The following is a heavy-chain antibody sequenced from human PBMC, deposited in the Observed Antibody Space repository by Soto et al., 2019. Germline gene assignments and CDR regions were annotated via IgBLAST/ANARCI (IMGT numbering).Heavy chain of an antibody. CDR1: GFTFSSYG. D-gene: IGHD3-3*01. Sequence: QVQLVESGGGVVQPGRSLRLSCAASGFTFSSYGMHWVRQAPGKGLEWVAVIWYDGSNKYYADSVKGRFTISRDNSKNTLYLQMNSLRAEDTAVYYCAREPYYDFWNGYYMENYYFDYWGQGTLVTVSS. J-gene: IGHJ4*02. V-gene: IGHV3-33*01. CDR2: IWYDGSNK. CDR3: AREPYYDFWNGYYMENYYFDY.